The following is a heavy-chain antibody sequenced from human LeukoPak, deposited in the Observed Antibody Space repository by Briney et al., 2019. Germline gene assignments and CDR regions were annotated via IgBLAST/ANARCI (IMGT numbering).Heavy chain of an antibody. Sequence: GQSLRPSCAASGLISSNYAMSWVRQLPGRGLEWEANIKQDGSEKYYVDSVKGRFTISRDNAKNSLYLQMNSMRAEDTAVYYCARQYSSSWYYFDYWGQGTLVTVSS. D-gene: IGHD6-13*01. CDR3: ARQYSSSWYYFDY. J-gene: IGHJ4*02. CDR2: IKQDGSEK. V-gene: IGHV3-7*01. CDR1: GLISSNYA.